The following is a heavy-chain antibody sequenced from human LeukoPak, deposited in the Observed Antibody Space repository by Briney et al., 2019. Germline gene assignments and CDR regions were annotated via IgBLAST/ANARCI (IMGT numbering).Heavy chain of an antibody. CDR3: AKDSSGLQQQLVLALHFDY. CDR1: GFTFSSYG. D-gene: IGHD6-13*01. CDR2: IRYDGSNK. V-gene: IGHV3-30*02. Sequence: GGSLRLSCAASGFTFSSYGMHWVRQAPGKGLEWVAFIRYDGSNKYYADSVKGRFTISSDNSKNTLYLQTNSLRAEDTAVYYCAKDSSGLQQQLVLALHFDYWGQGTLVTVSS. J-gene: IGHJ4*02.